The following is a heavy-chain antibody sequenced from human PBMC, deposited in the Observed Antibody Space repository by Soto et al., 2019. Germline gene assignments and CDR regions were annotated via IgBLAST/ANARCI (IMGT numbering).Heavy chain of an antibody. Sequence: EVQLVESGGGLVQPGGSLRLSCAASGFPFSSYAMNWVRQAPGKGLEWVSYINSGSSTIYYADSAKGRFTISRDNAKNSLYLQMNSLRDEDTAVYFCVRDRGYTGYDLQYWGPGALVDVPS. J-gene: IGHJ4*02. D-gene: IGHD5-12*01. V-gene: IGHV3-48*02. CDR2: INSGSSTI. CDR3: VRDRGYTGYDLQY. CDR1: GFPFSSYA.